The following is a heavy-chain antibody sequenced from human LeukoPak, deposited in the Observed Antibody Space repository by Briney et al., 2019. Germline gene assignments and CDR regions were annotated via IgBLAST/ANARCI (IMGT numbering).Heavy chain of an antibody. J-gene: IGHJ5*02. D-gene: IGHD2-2*01. Sequence: GGSLRLSCAASGFTFSSYWMGWVRQAPGKGLEWVANTKQDGSEKYYVDSVKGRFTISRDNAKNSLYLQMNSLRAEDTAVYYCARDFSTRCYECWFDPWGQGTLVTVSS. V-gene: IGHV3-7*01. CDR2: TKQDGSEK. CDR3: ARDFSTRCYECWFDP. CDR1: GFTFSSYW.